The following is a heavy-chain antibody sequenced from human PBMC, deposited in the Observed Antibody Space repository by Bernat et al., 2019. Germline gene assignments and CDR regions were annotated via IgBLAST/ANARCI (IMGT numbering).Heavy chain of an antibody. CDR3: AKDEESSGRDHDAFDI. CDR1: GFTFSLYA. J-gene: IGHJ3*02. D-gene: IGHD6-19*01. V-gene: IGHV3-23*01. Sequence: EAQLLESGGGLVEPGGSLRLSCAASGFTFSLYAMAWVRQAPGKGLEWVSAISGSGITTYYADSGKGRFTVSRDNSRNTVYLEMSSLTAEDTALYYCAKDEESSGRDHDAFDIWGHGTMVTVSS. CDR2: ISGSGITT.